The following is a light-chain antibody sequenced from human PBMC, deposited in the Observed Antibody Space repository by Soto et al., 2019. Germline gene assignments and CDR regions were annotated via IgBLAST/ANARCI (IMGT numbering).Light chain of an antibody. V-gene: IGKV1-27*01. CDR3: QKYNSAPLT. Sequence: DIQMTQSPSSLSAPVGDRVTITCRASQDISNHLAWYQQKPGTVPKLLIFAASTLQSGVPSRFSGSGIGTDFTLTISSLQPEDVATYYCQKYNSAPLTFGGGTKVEIE. J-gene: IGKJ4*01. CDR2: AAS. CDR1: QDISNH.